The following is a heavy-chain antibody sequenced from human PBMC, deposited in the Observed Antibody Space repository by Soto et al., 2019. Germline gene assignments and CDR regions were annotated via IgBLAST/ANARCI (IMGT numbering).Heavy chain of an antibody. Sequence: SETLSLTCTVSGASISSYFWTWIPQPAGKGLDWIGRISTSGTTNYNPSLKSRVTMSVDTSKNHFSLNLSSVTAADTAVYYCAREAGPDRWFDPWGQGTLVTVSS. D-gene: IGHD6-19*01. CDR2: ISTSGTT. J-gene: IGHJ5*02. V-gene: IGHV4-4*07. CDR1: GASISSYF. CDR3: AREAGPDRWFDP.